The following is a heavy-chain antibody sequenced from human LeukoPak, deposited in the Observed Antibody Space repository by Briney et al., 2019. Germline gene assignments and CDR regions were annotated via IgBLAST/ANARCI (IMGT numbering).Heavy chain of an antibody. Sequence: GGSLRLSCAASGFTFSNAWMSWVRQAPGKGLEWVSVIYSGGSTYYADSVKGRFTISRDNSKKTLYLQMNSLRPEDTAVYYCARGHSSSWSIDYWGQGTLVTVSS. J-gene: IGHJ4*02. D-gene: IGHD6-13*01. CDR2: IYSGGST. V-gene: IGHV3-66*02. CDR1: GFTFSNAW. CDR3: ARGHSSSWSIDY.